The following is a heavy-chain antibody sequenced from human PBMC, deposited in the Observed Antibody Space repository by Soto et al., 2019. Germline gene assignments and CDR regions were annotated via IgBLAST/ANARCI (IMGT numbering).Heavy chain of an antibody. V-gene: IGHV3-48*02. J-gene: IGHJ6*02. CDR1: GFTFSTYS. CDR3: ARNNYCTSTSRPFEGMDV. CDR2: ISTSSSTI. Sequence: GGSLRLSCAASGFTFSTYSMNWVRQAPGKGLEWVSFISTSSSTIYYADSVKGRFTISRDNAKNSLYLQMNSLRDDDTAVYYCARNNYCTSTSRPFEGMDVWGQGTTVTVAS. D-gene: IGHD2-2*01.